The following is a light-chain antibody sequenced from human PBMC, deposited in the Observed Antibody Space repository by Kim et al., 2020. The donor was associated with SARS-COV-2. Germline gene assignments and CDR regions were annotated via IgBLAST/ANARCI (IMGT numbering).Light chain of an antibody. Sequence: EIVLTQSPGTLSLSPGERATLSCRASQSVSSSYSAWYQQKPGQAPRLLIYGASSRATGIPDRFSGSGSGTDFTLTISRLEPEDFAVYYCQQYDNSPLTFGGGTKVDIK. V-gene: IGKV3-20*01. CDR3: QQYDNSPLT. J-gene: IGKJ4*01. CDR1: QSVSSSY. CDR2: GAS.